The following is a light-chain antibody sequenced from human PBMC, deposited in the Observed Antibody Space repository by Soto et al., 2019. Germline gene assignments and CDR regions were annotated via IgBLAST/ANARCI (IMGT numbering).Light chain of an antibody. CDR2: GNS. Sequence: QSVLTQPPSVSGAPGQRVTISCTGSSSNIGAGYDVHWYQQLPGTAPKLLIYGNSNRPSGVPDRFSGSKSGTSASLAITGLQAEDEADYYCNSYAGSNNPVVFGGGTKLTVL. J-gene: IGLJ2*01. CDR1: SSNIGAGYD. V-gene: IGLV1-40*01. CDR3: NSYAGSNNPVV.